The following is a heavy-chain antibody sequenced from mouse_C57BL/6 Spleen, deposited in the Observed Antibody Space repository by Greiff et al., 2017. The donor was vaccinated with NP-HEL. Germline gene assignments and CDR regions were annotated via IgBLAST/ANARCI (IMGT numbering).Heavy chain of an antibody. D-gene: IGHD1-1*01. CDR3: ARENGSSYVGFDY. CDR1: GYTFTSYW. V-gene: IGHV1-59*01. Sequence: QVQLQQPGAELVRPGTSVKLSCKASGYTFTSYWMHWVKQRPGQGLEWIGVIDPSDSYTNYNQKFKGKATLTVDTSSSTAYMQLSSLTSEDSAVYYCARENGSSYVGFDYWGQGTTLTVSS. J-gene: IGHJ2*01. CDR2: IDPSDSYT.